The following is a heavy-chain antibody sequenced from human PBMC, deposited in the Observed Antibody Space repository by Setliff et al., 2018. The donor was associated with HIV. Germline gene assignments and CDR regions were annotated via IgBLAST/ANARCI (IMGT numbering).Heavy chain of an antibody. CDR2: INTVGRND. D-gene: IGHD3-3*01. CDR1: GGSTSGYY. Sequence: SETLSLTCPVCGGSTSGYYWSWIRQPPGKGMEWIGEINTVGRNDNYNPSLNIRAAIVLDTSKNQFSLWLTSVTAADTAVYYCARPLTTSYKFWGDAFDIWGQGTMVTVSS. J-gene: IGHJ3*02. V-gene: IGHV4-34*04. CDR3: ARPLTTSYKFWGDAFDI.